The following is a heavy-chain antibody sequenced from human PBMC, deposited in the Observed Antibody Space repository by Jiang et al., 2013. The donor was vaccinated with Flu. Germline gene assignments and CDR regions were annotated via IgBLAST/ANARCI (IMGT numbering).Heavy chain of an antibody. J-gene: IGHJ3*02. CDR2: INPYDGTS. D-gene: IGHD6-13*01. Sequence: QLVESGAEVKKPGASVKVSCKASGYTFSSYFMHWVRQAPGQGLEWMGIINPYDGTSDYAQQFQGRVTMTRDTPTTTFYMELSSLRSEDTAVYYCAREGSSPVLGTFDIWGQGTMVTVSS. CDR1: GYTFSSYF. CDR3: AREGSSPVLGTFDI. V-gene: IGHV1-46*01.